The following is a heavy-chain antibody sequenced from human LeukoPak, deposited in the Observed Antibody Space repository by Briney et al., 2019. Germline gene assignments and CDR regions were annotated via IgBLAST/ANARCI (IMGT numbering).Heavy chain of an antibody. Sequence: PGGSLRLPCEASGFTFSSYGMSWVRQAPGKGLEWVSAVSSSGGSTYFADSVKGRFTISRDNSKNTLYPQMNSLRAEDTAVYYCAKLHDYGDYVDYWGQGTLVTVSS. V-gene: IGHV3-23*01. CDR1: GFTFSSYG. CDR2: VSSSGGST. CDR3: AKLHDYGDYVDY. D-gene: IGHD4-17*01. J-gene: IGHJ4*02.